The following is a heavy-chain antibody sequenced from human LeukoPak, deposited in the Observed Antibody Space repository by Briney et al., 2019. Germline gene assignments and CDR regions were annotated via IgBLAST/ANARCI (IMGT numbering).Heavy chain of an antibody. CDR3: ARRGYHDYSGFDY. J-gene: IGHJ4*02. Sequence: AGGSLRLSCAASGFTFNSYSMHWVRQAPGKGLEWVSSISGSSSDIYYADSVKGRFTISRDNSKNSLYLQMKSLRAEDTALYYCARRGYHDYSGFDYWGQGTLVTVSS. V-gene: IGHV3-21*01. CDR1: GFTFNSYS. CDR2: ISGSSSDI. D-gene: IGHD1-26*01.